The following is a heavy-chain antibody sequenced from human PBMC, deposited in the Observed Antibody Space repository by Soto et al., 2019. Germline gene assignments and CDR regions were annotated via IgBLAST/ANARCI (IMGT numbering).Heavy chain of an antibody. V-gene: IGHV4-4*02. D-gene: IGHD3-10*01. CDR3: AREGYGSRGGY. Sequence: QVQLQESGPGLVKPSGTLSLTCAVSGDSVTSSNWWSRVRQPPGKGLEWIGEIYHTGNTNYNPSLKSRVTISIDKSKNQFSLKLSSVTAADTAVYFCAREGYGSRGGYWGQGTLVIVSS. J-gene: IGHJ4*02. CDR1: GDSVTSSNW. CDR2: IYHTGNT.